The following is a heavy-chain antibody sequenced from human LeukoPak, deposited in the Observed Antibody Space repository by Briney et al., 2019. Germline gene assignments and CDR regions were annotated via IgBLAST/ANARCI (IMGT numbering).Heavy chain of an antibody. V-gene: IGHV4-4*07. CDR1: GGSISRHF. Sequence: SETPSLTCTASGGSISRHFWSWIRQPAGKGLEWIGRIYSSGSTNYSPSLKSRVIMSVDMSKNQFSLNLTSVAAADTAVYYCARDLSNGLTYSPFDYWGQGILAIVSS. J-gene: IGHJ4*02. CDR2: IYSSGST. D-gene: IGHD2-8*01. CDR3: ARDLSNGLTYSPFDY.